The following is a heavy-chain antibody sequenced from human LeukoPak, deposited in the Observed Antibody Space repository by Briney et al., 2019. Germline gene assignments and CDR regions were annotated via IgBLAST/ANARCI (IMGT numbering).Heavy chain of an antibody. CDR1: GGSVSSGSYY. CDR2: IYYSGST. Sequence: SETLSLTCTVSGGSVSSGSYYWSWIRQPPGKGLEWIGYIYYSGSTNYNPSLKSRVTISVDTSKNQFSLKLSSVTAADTAVYYCARDLRITIFGVVIKDNWFDPWGQGTLVTVSS. V-gene: IGHV4-61*01. J-gene: IGHJ5*02. CDR3: ARDLRITIFGVVIKDNWFDP. D-gene: IGHD3-3*01.